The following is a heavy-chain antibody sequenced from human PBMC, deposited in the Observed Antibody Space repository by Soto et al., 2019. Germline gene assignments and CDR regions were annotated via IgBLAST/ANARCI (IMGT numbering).Heavy chain of an antibody. Sequence: GSLRLSCAASGFTFSSYAMHWVRQAPGKGLEWVAVISYDGSNKYYADSVKGRFTISRDNSKNTLYLQMNSLRAEDTAVYYCARVPGVVGSSWHIIDYYYYGMDVWGQGTTVTVSS. V-gene: IGHV3-30-3*01. J-gene: IGHJ6*02. D-gene: IGHD6-13*01. CDR2: ISYDGSNK. CDR3: ARVPGVVGSSWHIIDYYYYGMDV. CDR1: GFTFSSYA.